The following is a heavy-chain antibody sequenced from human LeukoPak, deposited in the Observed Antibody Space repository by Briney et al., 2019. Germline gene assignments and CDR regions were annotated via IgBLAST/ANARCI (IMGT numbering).Heavy chain of an antibody. D-gene: IGHD2-21*01. CDR2: ISSGSISI. V-gene: IGHV3-21*01. CDR3: VRDRWVAIRHDSWFDH. CDR1: GFTFSSYS. J-gene: IGHJ5*02. Sequence: GGSLRLSCVASGFTFSSYSMNWVRQAPGRGLQWVSSISSGSISISYADSVKGRFTISRDNAKNSLFLQMNSLRAEDTAVYYCVRDRWVAIRHDSWFDHWGQGTLVTVSS.